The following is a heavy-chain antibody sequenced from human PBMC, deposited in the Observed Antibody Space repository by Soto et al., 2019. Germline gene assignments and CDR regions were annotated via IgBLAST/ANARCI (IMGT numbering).Heavy chain of an antibody. Sequence: QVQLVQSGAEVKKPGASVKVSCKASGYTFTNYDISWVRQATGQGREWMGWMNPGSGNTVYAHKFQCRVTMTRNLSISTAYMELSRLVSDDTAISYCARMASRGSLIWFDPWGQGALVTVAS. CDR2: MNPGSGNT. CDR1: GYTFTNYD. J-gene: IGHJ5*02. D-gene: IGHD3-10*01. V-gene: IGHV1-8*01. CDR3: ARMASRGSLIWFDP.